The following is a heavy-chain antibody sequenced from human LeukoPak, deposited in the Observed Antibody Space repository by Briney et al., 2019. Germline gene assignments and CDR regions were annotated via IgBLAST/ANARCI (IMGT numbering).Heavy chain of an antibody. Sequence: PSETLSLTCAVSGGSISSGGYSWSWIRQPPGKGLEWIGYIYHSGSTYYNPSLKSRVTISVDRSKNQFSLKLSSVTAADTAVYYCARAPTMIVVVLDYWGQGTLVTVSS. J-gene: IGHJ4*02. CDR3: ARAPTMIVVVLDY. D-gene: IGHD3-22*01. CDR2: IYHSGST. CDR1: GGSISSGGYS. V-gene: IGHV4-30-2*01.